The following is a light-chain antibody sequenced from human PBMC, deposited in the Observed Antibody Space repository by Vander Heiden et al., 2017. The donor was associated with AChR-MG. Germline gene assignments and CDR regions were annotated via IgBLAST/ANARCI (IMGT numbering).Light chain of an antibody. V-gene: IGKV1-5*03. J-gene: IGKJ1*01. Sequence: DIQMTQSPSTLSASVGDRVTITCRASQGISRWLAWYQQTPGKAPKLLIYKASSLESGVPSTFSGSGSGTEFTLTISSLQPDDFATYYCQQYNAYPWTFGQGTKVEIK. CDR3: QQYNAYPWT. CDR2: KAS. CDR1: QGISRW.